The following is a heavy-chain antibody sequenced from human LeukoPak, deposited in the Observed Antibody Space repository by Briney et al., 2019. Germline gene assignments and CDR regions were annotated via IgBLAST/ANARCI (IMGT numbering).Heavy chain of an antibody. CDR3: ASPIAARQGYYYYGMDV. V-gene: IGHV3-23*01. D-gene: IGHD6-6*01. CDR2: ISGSGGST. CDR1: GFTFSSYA. Sequence: PGGSLRLSCAASGFTFSSYAMSWVRQAPGQRLEWVSAISGSGGSTYYADSVKGRFTISRDNSKNTLYLQMNGLRAEDTAVYYCASPIAARQGYYYYGMDVWGQGTTVTVSS. J-gene: IGHJ6*02.